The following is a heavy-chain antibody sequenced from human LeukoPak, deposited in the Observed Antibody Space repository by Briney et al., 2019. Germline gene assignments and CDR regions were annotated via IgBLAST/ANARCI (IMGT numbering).Heavy chain of an antibody. Sequence: GGSLRLSCAASGFTFSSYAMSWVRQAPGKGLEWVSAISGSGGSTYYADSVKGRFTISRDNAKNSLYLQMNSLRAEDTAVYYCAREGSSSSGETSTIYNWFDPWGQGTLVTVSS. V-gene: IGHV3-23*01. D-gene: IGHD6-6*01. CDR2: ISGSGGST. CDR3: AREGSSSSGETSTIYNWFDP. J-gene: IGHJ5*02. CDR1: GFTFSSYA.